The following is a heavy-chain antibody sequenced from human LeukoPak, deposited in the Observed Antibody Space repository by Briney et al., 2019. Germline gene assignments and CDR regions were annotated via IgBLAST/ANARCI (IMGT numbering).Heavy chain of an antibody. D-gene: IGHD6-13*01. J-gene: IGHJ4*02. CDR2: ISYDGSNK. V-gene: IGHV3-30*18. Sequence: GGSLRLSCAASGFTFGSYGMHWVRQAPGKGLEWVAVISYDGSNKYYADSVKGRFTISRDNSKNTLYLQMNSLRAEDTAVYYCAKDLRDSSSWLGDFDYWGQGTLVTVSS. CDR3: AKDLRDSSSWLGDFDY. CDR1: GFTFGSYG.